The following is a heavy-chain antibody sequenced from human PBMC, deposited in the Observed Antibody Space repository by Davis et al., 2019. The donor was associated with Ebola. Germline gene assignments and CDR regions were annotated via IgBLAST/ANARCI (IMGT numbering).Heavy chain of an antibody. J-gene: IGHJ4*02. CDR3: ATGLSPSGIAAAGTGSAIDY. CDR1: GYTFTSYD. CDR2: FDPEDGET. Sequence: ASVKVSCKASGYTFTSYDINWVRQATGQGLEWMGGFDPEDGETIYAQKFQGRVTMTEDTSTDTAYMELSSLRSEDTAVYYCATGLSPSGIAAAGTGSAIDYWGQGTLVTVSS. V-gene: IGHV1-24*01. D-gene: IGHD6-13*01.